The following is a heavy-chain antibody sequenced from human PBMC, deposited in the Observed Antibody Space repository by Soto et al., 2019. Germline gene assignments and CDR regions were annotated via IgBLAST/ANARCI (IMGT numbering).Heavy chain of an antibody. V-gene: IGHV5-51*01. CDR2: IYPGDSDT. Sequence: PGESLKISCKGSGYSFTNYWIGWVRQMPGKDLEWMGIIYPGDSDTRYSPSFQGQVTFSADKSTSSAYLQWSSLKASDTAIYFCARRARGNWAFDYWGQGTLVTVSS. J-gene: IGHJ4*02. D-gene: IGHD3-16*01. CDR3: ARRARGNWAFDY. CDR1: GYSFTNYW.